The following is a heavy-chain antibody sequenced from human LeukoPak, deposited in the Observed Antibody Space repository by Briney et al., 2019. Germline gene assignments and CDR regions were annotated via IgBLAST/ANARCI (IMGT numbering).Heavy chain of an antibody. D-gene: IGHD2-15*01. CDR3: ARAYRSGENDAFDI. J-gene: IGHJ3*02. CDR1: EFTLKDYW. V-gene: IGHV3-74*01. Sequence: GGSLRLSCEASEFTLKDYWMHWVRQGPGKGLVWVSRINSDGSSASYADSVKGRFTISRDNAKNTLYLQMNSLRAEDTAVYYCARAYRSGENDAFDIWGQGTMVTVSS. CDR2: INSDGSSA.